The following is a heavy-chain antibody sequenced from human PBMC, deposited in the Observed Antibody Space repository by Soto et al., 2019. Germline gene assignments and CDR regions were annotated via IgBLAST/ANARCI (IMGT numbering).Heavy chain of an antibody. CDR2: IKFDGITA. CDR3: ARGIRNYYGADV. CDR1: GFTFTAYW. D-gene: IGHD2-21*01. J-gene: IGHJ6*02. Sequence: EVQVAESGGGLVQPGGSLRLSCVASGFTFTAYWMHWVRQAPGQGLVWVSRIKFDGITASYADSVNGRFTISRDNAKNTVYLRMDSLRAEDTGMYYCARGIRNYYGADVWGQGTTVTVSS. V-gene: IGHV3-74*01.